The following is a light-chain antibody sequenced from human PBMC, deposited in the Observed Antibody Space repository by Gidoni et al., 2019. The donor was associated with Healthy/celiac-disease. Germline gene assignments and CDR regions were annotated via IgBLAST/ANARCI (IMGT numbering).Light chain of an antibody. CDR1: SSYVGGYNY. J-gene: IGLJ1*01. V-gene: IGLV2-14*03. Sequence: QSALPQPASVSGSPGQSITIPCTGTSSYVGGYNYVSWYQQHPGRAPKLMIYDVSNRPAGGSNRFSGSKSGNAASLTISGLQAEEEADYYCSSYTSSSTRDVFGTGTKVTVL. CDR2: DVS. CDR3: SSYTSSSTRDV.